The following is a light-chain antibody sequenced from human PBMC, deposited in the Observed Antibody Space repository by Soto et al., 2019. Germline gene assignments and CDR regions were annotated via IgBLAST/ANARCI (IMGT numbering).Light chain of an antibody. CDR3: ATWDDSLSAWV. Sequence: QSVLTQPPSASGTPGQRVSISCSGRSSNIGSNYVYWYQQLPGTAPKLLMYTNNQRPSGVPDRFSGSKSGTSASLAISGLRSEDEADYYCATWDDSLSAWVFGGGTKPPS. CDR1: SSNIGSNY. V-gene: IGLV1-47*02. CDR2: TNN. J-gene: IGLJ3*02.